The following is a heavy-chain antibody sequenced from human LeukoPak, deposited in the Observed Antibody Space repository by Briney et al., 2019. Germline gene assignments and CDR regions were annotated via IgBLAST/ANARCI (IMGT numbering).Heavy chain of an antibody. D-gene: IGHD7-27*01. V-gene: IGHV1-3*03. Sequence: ASVKVSCKASGYTFTSYGLHWVRQAPGQRLEWMGWISAGNDNTKYSQEFQDRVTITRDTAATTAYMELSSLTSEDMAVYYCARDASWGRASQYYYYYMDVWGKGTTVTVSS. J-gene: IGHJ6*03. CDR2: ISAGNDNT. CDR3: ARDASWGRASQYYYYYMDV. CDR1: GYTFTSYG.